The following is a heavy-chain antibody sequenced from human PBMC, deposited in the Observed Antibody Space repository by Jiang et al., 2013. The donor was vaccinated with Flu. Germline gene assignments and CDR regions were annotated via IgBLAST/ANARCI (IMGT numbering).Heavy chain of an antibody. CDR2: IDPSDSYT. D-gene: IGHD5-12*01. J-gene: IGHJ4*02. V-gene: IGHV5-10-1*01. CDR3: AIGLRGTYYFDY. CDR1: GYSFTSYW. Sequence: GAEVKKPGESLKISCKGSGYSFTSYWISWVRQMPGKGLEWMGRIDPSDSYTNYSPSFQGHVTISADKSISTAYLQWSSLKASDTAMYYCAIGLRGTYYFDYWGQGNPGHRLL.